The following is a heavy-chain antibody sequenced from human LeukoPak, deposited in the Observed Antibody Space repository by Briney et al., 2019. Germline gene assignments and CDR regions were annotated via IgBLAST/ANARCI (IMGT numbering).Heavy chain of an antibody. CDR1: GFTFSSYG. D-gene: IGHD1-26*01. V-gene: IGHV3-30*02. J-gene: IGHJ4*02. CDR2: IRYDGSNK. Sequence: GGSLRLSCAASGFTFSSYGMHWVRQAPGKGLEWVAFIRYDGSNKYYADSVRGRFTISRDNAKNSLYLQMNSLRVEDTAVYYCARGATGSYGYFDYWGQGTLVTVSS. CDR3: ARGATGSYGYFDY.